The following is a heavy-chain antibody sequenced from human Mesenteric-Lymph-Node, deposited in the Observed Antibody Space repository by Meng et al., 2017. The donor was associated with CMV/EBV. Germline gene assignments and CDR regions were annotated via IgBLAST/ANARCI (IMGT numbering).Heavy chain of an antibody. CDR2: IRPSSGDT. CDR1: GYTVASCF. J-gene: IGHJ4*02. D-gene: IGHD3-9*01. CDR3: ARDYVLTDYYYFDY. V-gene: IGHV1-46*01. Sequence: KASGYTVASCFMHWLRQAPGQGLEWMGMIRPSSGDTTYVQDFQGRITMTRDTSSSTVYMELSSLGSEDTAVYYCARDYVLTDYYYFDYWGQGTLAPSPQ.